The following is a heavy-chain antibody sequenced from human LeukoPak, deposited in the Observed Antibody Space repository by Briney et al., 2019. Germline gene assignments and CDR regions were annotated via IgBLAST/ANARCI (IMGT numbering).Heavy chain of an antibody. CDR3: ARENPSSSYYYGMDV. Sequence: PGGSLRRSCVASGFSFSSYAMDWVRQSPGEGLEWVSSISSSSSYIYYADSVKGRFTISRDNAKNSLYLQMNSLRAEDTAVYYCARENPSSSYYYGMDVWGQGTTVTVSS. CDR1: GFSFSSYA. CDR2: ISSSSSYI. V-gene: IGHV3-21*01. J-gene: IGHJ6*02. D-gene: IGHD3-16*02.